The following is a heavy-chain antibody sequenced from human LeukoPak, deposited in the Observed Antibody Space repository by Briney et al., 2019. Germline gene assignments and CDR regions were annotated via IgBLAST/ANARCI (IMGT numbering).Heavy chain of an antibody. CDR3: AKTETRIAAAGVDY. J-gene: IGHJ4*02. Sequence: GGSLRLSCAASGFTFSSYAMSWVRQAPGKGLEWVSAISGSGGSTYYADSVKGRFTIPRDNSKNTLYLQMNSLRAEDTAVYYCAKTETRIAAAGVDYWGQGTLVTVSS. V-gene: IGHV3-23*01. CDR2: ISGSGGST. CDR1: GFTFSSYA. D-gene: IGHD6-13*01.